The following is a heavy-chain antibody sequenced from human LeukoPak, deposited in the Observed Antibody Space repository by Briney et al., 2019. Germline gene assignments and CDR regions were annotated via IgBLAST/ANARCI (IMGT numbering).Heavy chain of an antibody. CDR1: GFTFRDYA. CDR2: IKQDGSEK. Sequence: PGGSLRLSCTASGFTFRDYAMSWVRQAPGKGLEWVANIKQDGSEKYYVDSVKGRFTISRDNAKNSLYLQMNSLRAEDTAVYYCAREGGYSSSWYLVFRYYYYGLDVWGQGTTVTVSS. CDR3: AREGGYSSSWYLVFRYYYYGLDV. V-gene: IGHV3-7*05. D-gene: IGHD6-13*01. J-gene: IGHJ6*02.